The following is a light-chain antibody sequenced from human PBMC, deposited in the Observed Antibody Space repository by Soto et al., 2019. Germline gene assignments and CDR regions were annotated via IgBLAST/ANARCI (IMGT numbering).Light chain of an antibody. Sequence: QSVLTQPRSVSGSPGQSVTISCTGTSSDVGGYNYVSWYQQHPGKAPKLMIYDVNKRPSGVPDRFSGSKSGSTASLTTSGLQSEDEADYFCCSYSGTYTYVFGTGTKLTVL. V-gene: IGLV2-11*01. CDR3: CSYSGTYTYV. CDR1: SSDVGGYNY. J-gene: IGLJ1*01. CDR2: DVN.